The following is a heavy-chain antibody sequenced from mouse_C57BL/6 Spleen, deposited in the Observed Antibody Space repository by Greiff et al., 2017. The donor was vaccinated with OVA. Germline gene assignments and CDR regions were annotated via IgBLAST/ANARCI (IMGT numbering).Heavy chain of an antibody. CDR3: ARHHGSSPYYAMDY. CDR1: GYTFTDYN. J-gene: IGHJ4*01. Sequence: VQLQQSGPELVKPGASVKMSCKASGYTFTDYNMHWVKQSHGKSLEWIGYINPNNGGTSYNQKFKGKATLTVNKSSSTAYMELRSLTSEDSAVYYCARHHGSSPYYAMDYWGQGTSVTVSS. V-gene: IGHV1-22*01. CDR2: INPNNGGT. D-gene: IGHD1-1*01.